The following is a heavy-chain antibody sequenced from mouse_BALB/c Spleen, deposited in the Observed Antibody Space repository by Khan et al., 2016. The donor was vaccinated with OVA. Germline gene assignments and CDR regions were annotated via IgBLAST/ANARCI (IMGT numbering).Heavy chain of an antibody. D-gene: IGHD3-3*01. V-gene: IGHV14-3*02. CDR3: ARRARK. CDR2: IDPPNGNT. CDR1: GLTIKDTY. Sequence: MQLEESGAELVKSGATVKLSCTASGLTIKDTYMHWLKQWPEQGLEWIGRIDPPNGNTKYDPKFKGKATITADTTTNTAYVQLSSLTSEDTAVYNCARRARKWGQGTTLTVSS. J-gene: IGHJ2*01.